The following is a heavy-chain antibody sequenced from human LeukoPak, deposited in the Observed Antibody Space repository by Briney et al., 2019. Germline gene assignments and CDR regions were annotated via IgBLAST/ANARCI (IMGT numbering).Heavy chain of an antibody. V-gene: IGHV1-46*01. Sequence: ASVKVSCKASGYTFTSYYMHWVRQAPGQGLEWMGIINPSGGSTSYAQKFQGRVTMTRDTSTSTVYMELSSLRSEDTAIYYCARARGSGSYYGHDYYYYHYMDVWGKGTTVTVS. D-gene: IGHD3-10*01. CDR2: INPSGGST. CDR3: ARARGSGSYYGHDYYYYHYMDV. CDR1: GYTFTSYY. J-gene: IGHJ6*03.